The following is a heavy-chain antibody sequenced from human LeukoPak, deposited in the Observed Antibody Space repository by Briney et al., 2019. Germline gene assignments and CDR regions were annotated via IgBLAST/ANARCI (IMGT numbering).Heavy chain of an antibody. V-gene: IGHV1-24*01. CDR3: ATWTYYYHSSGPMAY. CDR1: GYTLTELS. J-gene: IGHJ4*02. CDR2: FDPEDGET. D-gene: IGHD3-22*01. Sequence: ASVKVSCKVSGYTLTELSMHCVRQAPGKGLEWMGGFDPEDGETIYAQKFQGRVTMTEDTSTDTAYMELSSLRSEDTAVYYCATWTYYYHSSGPMAYWGQGTLVTVSS.